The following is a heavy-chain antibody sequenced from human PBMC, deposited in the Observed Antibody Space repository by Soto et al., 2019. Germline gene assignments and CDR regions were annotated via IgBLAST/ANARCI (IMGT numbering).Heavy chain of an antibody. V-gene: IGHV3-23*01. D-gene: IGHD3-22*01. CDR3: AVGRHKTSGSNTWFDP. CDR2: ISDTGGGT. CDR1: GVNFSSYA. Sequence: LRLSCAASGVNFSSYAMNRVRQAPGKGLEWVSTISDTGGGTFYAGSVKGRFTISRDNSKNTLYLQMHSLRADDSAIYFCAVGRHKTSGSNTWFDPWGRGTLVTVS. J-gene: IGHJ5*02.